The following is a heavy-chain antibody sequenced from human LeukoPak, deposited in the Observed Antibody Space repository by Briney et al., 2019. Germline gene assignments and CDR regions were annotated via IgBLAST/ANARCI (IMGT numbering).Heavy chain of an antibody. CDR2: INPNNGAA. CDR1: GHSFAGYF. CDR3: ARDWAYASGSPYNWFDP. J-gene: IGHJ5*02. Sequence: APVKVSCKPSGHSFAGYFIHWVRQAPGQGLEWMGRINPNNGAAKYARKFEGRVDMTRDLSIKTAYMELTRLKFDDTAVYYCARDWAYASGSPYNWFDPWGQGTLVTVSS. V-gene: IGHV1-2*06. D-gene: IGHD3-10*01.